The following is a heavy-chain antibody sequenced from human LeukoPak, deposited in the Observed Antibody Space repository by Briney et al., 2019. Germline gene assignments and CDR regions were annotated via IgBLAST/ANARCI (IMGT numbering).Heavy chain of an antibody. V-gene: IGHV3-48*02. Sequence: GGSLRLSCAVSGFTFRSYSMNWGRQSPGKGLKWVSYISSSSSTIYYADSVKGRFTISRDNAKNSLYLQMNSLRDEDTAVYYCARDITMVRGLIGYYYGMDVWGQGTTVTVSS. CDR3: ARDITMVRGLIGYYYGMDV. CDR2: ISSSSSTI. D-gene: IGHD3-10*01. CDR1: GFTFRSYS. J-gene: IGHJ6*02.